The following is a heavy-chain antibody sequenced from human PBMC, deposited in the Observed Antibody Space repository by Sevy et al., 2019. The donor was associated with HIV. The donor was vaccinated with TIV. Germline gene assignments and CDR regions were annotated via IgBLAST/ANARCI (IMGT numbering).Heavy chain of an antibody. J-gene: IGHJ4*02. V-gene: IGHV3-15*01. CDR2: IKSRADTGTT. CDR1: EFTFRNAW. CDR3: GTDPVLMVVTTTSLVMGPFDF. Sequence: GGSLRLSCAASEFTFRNAWMSWVRQAPGKGLEWVGRIKSRADTGTTHYAESVRGRFTISRDDSKNMLYLQMNSLKTEDTAVYYCGTDPVLMVVTTTSLVMGPFDFWGQGTLVTVSS. D-gene: IGHD2-21*02.